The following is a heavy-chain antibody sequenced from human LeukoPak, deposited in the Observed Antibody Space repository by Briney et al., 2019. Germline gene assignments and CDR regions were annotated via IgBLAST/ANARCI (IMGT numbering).Heavy chain of an antibody. J-gene: IGHJ4*02. CDR1: GFTFSSYA. CDR2: ISTSGAST. Sequence: GGFLRLSCAASGFTFSSYAMNWVRQAPGKGLEWVSCISTSGASTYYADSVKGRFTIPRDNSKNTLYLQMNSLRAEDTAVYYWGNAPYEDYPRFHYWGRGTLVTVSS. D-gene: IGHD3-3*01. CDR3: GNAPYEDYPRFHY. V-gene: IGHV3-23*01.